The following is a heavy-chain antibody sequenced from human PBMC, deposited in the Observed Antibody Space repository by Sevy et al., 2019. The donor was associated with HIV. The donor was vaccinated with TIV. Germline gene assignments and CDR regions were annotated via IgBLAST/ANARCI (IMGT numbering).Heavy chain of an antibody. CDR3: AKDRRYGDIGLFDY. Sequence: GGSLRLSCAASGFTFSSYAMSWVRQAPGKGLEWVSGISGSDGSTYYTDSVKGRFTISRDNSKNRLYLQMNSLRAEDTAVYYCAKDRRYGDIGLFDYWGQGTLVTVSS. D-gene: IGHD4-17*01. J-gene: IGHJ4*02. V-gene: IGHV3-23*01. CDR2: ISGSDGST. CDR1: GFTFSSYA.